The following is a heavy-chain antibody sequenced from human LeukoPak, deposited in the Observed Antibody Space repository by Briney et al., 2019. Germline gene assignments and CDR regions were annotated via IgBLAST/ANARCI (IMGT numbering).Heavy chain of an antibody. J-gene: IGHJ4*02. Sequence: PGGSLRLSCAASGFTFSGYGMHWVRQAPGKGLEWVALISHDGSKKYYVDSVKGRFTISRDNSKNTLYLQMNSLRAEDTAVYYCARRGYSYGKGYFDYWGQGTLVTVSS. CDR2: ISHDGSKK. V-gene: IGHV3-30*03. CDR1: GFTFSGYG. D-gene: IGHD5-18*01. CDR3: ARRGYSYGKGYFDY.